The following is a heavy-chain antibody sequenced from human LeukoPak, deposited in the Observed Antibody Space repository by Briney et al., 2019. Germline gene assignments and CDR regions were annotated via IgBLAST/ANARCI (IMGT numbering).Heavy chain of an antibody. CDR2: ISANNGHT. CDR1: GYTFTSYG. Sequence: ASVKVSCKASGYTFTSYGISWVRQAPGQGLEWMGWISANNGHTNYAQKLQGRVTMTTDTSTTTAYMELTSLTSDDTAVYYCARDEHYYGSGTYYRRASTFDIWGQGTMVTVSS. D-gene: IGHD3-10*01. V-gene: IGHV1-18*04. J-gene: IGHJ3*02. CDR3: ARDEHYYGSGTYYRRASTFDI.